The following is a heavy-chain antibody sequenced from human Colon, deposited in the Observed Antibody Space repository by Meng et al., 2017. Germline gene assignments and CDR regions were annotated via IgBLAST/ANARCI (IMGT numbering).Heavy chain of an antibody. J-gene: IGHJ6*02. CDR3: ARDVGATTWGVYYYYYGMDV. CDR2: IYTSGST. CDR1: GAPISGGSYY. D-gene: IGHD1-26*01. Sequence: SETLSLTCTVSGAPISGGSYYGSWIRQPAGKGLEWIGRIYTSGSTNYNPSLKSRVTISVDTSKNQFSLKLSSVTAADTAVYYCARDVGATTWGVYYYYYGMDVWGQGTTVTVSS. V-gene: IGHV4-61*02.